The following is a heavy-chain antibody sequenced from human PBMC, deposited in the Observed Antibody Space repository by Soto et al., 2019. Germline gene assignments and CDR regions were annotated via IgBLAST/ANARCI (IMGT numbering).Heavy chain of an antibody. Sequence: QVQLVESGGGGVQPGRSLRLSCAASGFTFSSYGMHWVRQAPGKGLEWVAVIWYDGSNKYYADSVKGRFPISRDNSKNTLYLQMNSLRVEDTAVYCCARDYDSSGYPRYFFDYGGQGTLVTVSS. V-gene: IGHV3-33*01. CDR3: ARDYDSSGYPRYFFDY. J-gene: IGHJ4*02. CDR1: GFTFSSYG. CDR2: IWYDGSNK. D-gene: IGHD3-22*01.